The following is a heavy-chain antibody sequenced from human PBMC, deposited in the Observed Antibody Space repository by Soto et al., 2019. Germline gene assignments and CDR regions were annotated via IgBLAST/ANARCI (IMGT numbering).Heavy chain of an antibody. J-gene: IGHJ4*02. V-gene: IGHV1-69*02. CDR2: IIPILGIA. CDR3: ASCVGSGCPNDIFDY. CDR1: GGTFSSYT. Sequence: QVQLVQSGAEVKKPGSSVKVSCKASGGTFSSYTISWVRQAPGQGLEWMGRIIPILGIANYAQKFQGRVTITADKSTSTAYMELSTLRSEDTAVYYCASCVGSGCPNDIFDYWGQGTLVTVSS. D-gene: IGHD6-19*01.